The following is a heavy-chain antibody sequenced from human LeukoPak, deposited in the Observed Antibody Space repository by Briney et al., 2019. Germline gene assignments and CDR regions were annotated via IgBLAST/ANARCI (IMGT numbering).Heavy chain of an antibody. Sequence: EGSLRLSCAVSGFSFSSYWMSWVRQAPGKGLEWVANIKQDGSEKYYVDSVKGRFTISRDNAKNSLYLQMNSLRAEDTAVYYCARDRLDYDILTGRYYYFDYWGQGTLVTVSS. D-gene: IGHD3-9*01. CDR2: IKQDGSEK. CDR1: GFSFSSYW. V-gene: IGHV3-7*04. J-gene: IGHJ4*02. CDR3: ARDRLDYDILTGRYYYFDY.